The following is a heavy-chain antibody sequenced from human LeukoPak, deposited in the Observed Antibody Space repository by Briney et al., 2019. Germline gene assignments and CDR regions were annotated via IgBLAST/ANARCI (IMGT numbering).Heavy chain of an antibody. Sequence: ASVKVSCKASGYTFTSYGISWVRQAPGQGPEWMGWISAYNGNTNYAQKLQGRVTMTTDTSTSTAYMELRSLRSDDTAVYYCARDRLNPGGACLDYWGQGTLVTVSS. CDR2: ISAYNGNT. D-gene: IGHD1-1*01. CDR3: ARDRLNPGGACLDY. CDR1: GYTFTSYG. V-gene: IGHV1-18*01. J-gene: IGHJ4*02.